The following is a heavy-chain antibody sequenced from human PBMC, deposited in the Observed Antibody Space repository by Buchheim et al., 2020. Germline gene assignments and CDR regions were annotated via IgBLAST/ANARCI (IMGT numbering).Heavy chain of an antibody. D-gene: IGHD1-1*01. J-gene: IGHJ3*02. V-gene: IGHV3-30*02. CDR2: IRNDGSTK. CDR1: GFTFSSYG. Sequence: QVQLVESGGGVVQPGRSLRLSCAASGFTFSSYGMHWVRQAPGKGLEWVTFIRNDGSTKYYADSVKGRFTISRDNPKTTLYLQMSSLKPEDMAVYYCAKGFLNVWNAFDIWGQGT. CDR3: AKGFLNVWNAFDI.